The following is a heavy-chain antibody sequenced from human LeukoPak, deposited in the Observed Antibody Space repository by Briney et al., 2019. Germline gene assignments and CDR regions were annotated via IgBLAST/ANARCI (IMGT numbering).Heavy chain of an antibody. D-gene: IGHD6-13*01. CDR2: ISAYNGNT. Sequence: GASVKVSCKASGYTFTSYGISWVRRAPGQGLEWMGWISAYNGNTNYAQKLQGRVTMTTDTSTSTAYMELRSLRSDDTAVYYCACPRPDSSSWQPYYMDVWGKGTTVTVSS. V-gene: IGHV1-18*01. J-gene: IGHJ6*03. CDR1: GYTFTSYG. CDR3: ACPRPDSSSWQPYYMDV.